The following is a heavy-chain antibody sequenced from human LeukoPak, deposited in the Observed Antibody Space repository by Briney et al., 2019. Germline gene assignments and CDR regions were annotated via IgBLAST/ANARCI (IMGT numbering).Heavy chain of an antibody. CDR3: ARDRDWNDYGAVDY. V-gene: IGHV3-7*01. CDR2: IKQDGSEK. J-gene: IGHJ4*02. D-gene: IGHD1-1*01. CDR1: GFIFSSYW. Sequence: GGSLRLSCAASGFIFSSYWMSWVRQAPGKGLEWVANIKQDGSEKYYVDSVKGRFTITRDNAKNSLYLQMNSLRAEDTAVYYCARDRDWNDYGAVDYWGQGTLVTVSS.